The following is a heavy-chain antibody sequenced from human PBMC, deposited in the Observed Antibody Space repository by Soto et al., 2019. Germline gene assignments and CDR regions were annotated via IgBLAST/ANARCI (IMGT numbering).Heavy chain of an antibody. J-gene: IGHJ6*02. D-gene: IGHD2-2*01. V-gene: IGHV3-48*03. CDR1: GCTFSNCE. Sequence: GGSRRRSCAASGCTFSNCELPWVRQATGKGLEWRSYINTGGSTKYYAESVKGRFTISRDNARNSLFLQMNSLRAEDTAVYYCARAECSNPNCLTAYYSYGLDVWGQGTTVTVSS. CDR3: ARAECSNPNCLTAYYSYGLDV. CDR2: INTGGSTK.